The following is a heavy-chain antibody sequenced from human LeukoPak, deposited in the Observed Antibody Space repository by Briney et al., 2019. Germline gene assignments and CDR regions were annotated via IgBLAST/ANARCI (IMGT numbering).Heavy chain of an antibody. Sequence: ASVKVSCKASGYTFTSYGISWVRQAPGQGLEWMGWINPNSGGTNYAQKFQGRVTMTRDTSISTAYMELSRLRSDDTAVYYCARGGRENYYGSGSYIYYFDYWGQGTLVTVSS. CDR2: INPNSGGT. CDR1: GYTFTSYG. J-gene: IGHJ4*02. V-gene: IGHV1-2*02. D-gene: IGHD3-10*01. CDR3: ARGGRENYYGSGSYIYYFDY.